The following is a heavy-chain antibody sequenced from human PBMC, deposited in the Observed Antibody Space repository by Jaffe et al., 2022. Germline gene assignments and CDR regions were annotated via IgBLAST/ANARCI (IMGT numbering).Heavy chain of an antibody. Sequence: EVQLLESGGGLVQPGGSLRLSCAASGFTFSSYAMSWVRQAPGKGLEWVSAISGSGGSTYYADSVKGRFTISRDNSKNTLYLQMNSLRAEDTAVYYCAKDQGSSTSPWGSFYDYWGQGTLVTVSS. V-gene: IGHV3-23*01. D-gene: IGHD3-16*01. J-gene: IGHJ4*02. CDR1: GFTFSSYA. CDR3: AKDQGSSTSPWGSFYDY. CDR2: ISGSGGST.